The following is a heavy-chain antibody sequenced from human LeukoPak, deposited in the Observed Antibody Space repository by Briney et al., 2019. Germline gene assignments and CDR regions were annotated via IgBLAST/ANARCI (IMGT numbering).Heavy chain of an antibody. D-gene: IGHD3-22*01. J-gene: IGHJ4*02. Sequence: PGGSLRLPCEASGFTFSSYTMNWVRQAPGKGLEWVSSISSSSNYKYYADSVKGRFTISRDNANNSVFLQMNDLRAEDTAVYFCARPYYESSGYYFQLDSWGQGTLVTVSS. CDR1: GFTFSSYT. CDR3: ARPYYESSGYYFQLDS. V-gene: IGHV3-21*01. CDR2: ISSSSNYK.